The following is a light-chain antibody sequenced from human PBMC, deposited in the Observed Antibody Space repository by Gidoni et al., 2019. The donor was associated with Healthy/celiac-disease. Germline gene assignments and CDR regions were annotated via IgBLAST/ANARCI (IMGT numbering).Light chain of an antibody. CDR1: QGISSY. J-gene: IGKJ1*01. V-gene: IGKV1-8*01. Sequence: AIRMTQSPSSFSASTGDRVTITCRASQGISSYLAWYQQKPGKAPKLLIYAASTLQSGVPSRFSGSGSWTDFTLTISCLQSEDFATYYCQQYYSYPWTFXXXTKVEIK. CDR3: QQYYSYPWT. CDR2: AAS.